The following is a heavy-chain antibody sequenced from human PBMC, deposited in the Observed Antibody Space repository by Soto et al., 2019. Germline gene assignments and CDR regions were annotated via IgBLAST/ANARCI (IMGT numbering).Heavy chain of an antibody. J-gene: IGHJ5*02. V-gene: IGHV3-7*01. CDR2: IKQDGSQK. Sequence: GGSLRLSCAASGFTFSTYYMSWVRQAPGKGLEWVANIKQDGSQKDYVDSVKGRFIISRDNAKNSVYLQMDSLRVEDTAVYYCAREGALKPFSSWGQGALVTVSS. CDR3: AREGALKPFSS. CDR1: GFTFSTYY.